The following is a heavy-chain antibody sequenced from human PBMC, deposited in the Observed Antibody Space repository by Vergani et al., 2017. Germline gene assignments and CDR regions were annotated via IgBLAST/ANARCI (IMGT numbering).Heavy chain of an antibody. D-gene: IGHD2-21*01. J-gene: IGHJ1*01. V-gene: IGHV3-30*03. CDR3: ATKSCGAPGCQIGYFRE. CDR1: GFTSSYYG. Sequence: QVHLVEFGGGVVQPGRSLRLPCVVSGFTSSYYGMHWVRQAPGKGLEWVAVISYDGTKKYYADSVKGRFTISRDNSKNTLYLQMNSLSTEDTAVYYCATKSCGAPGCQIGYFREWGQGTMVTVSS. CDR2: ISYDGTKK.